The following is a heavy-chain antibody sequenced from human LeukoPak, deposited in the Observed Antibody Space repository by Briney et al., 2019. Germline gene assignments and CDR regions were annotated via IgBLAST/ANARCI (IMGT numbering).Heavy chain of an antibody. Sequence: ASVKVSCKASRGTFSSYAISWVRQAPGQGLEWMGRIIPILGIANYAQKFQGRVTITADKSTSTAYMELSSLRSEDTAVYYCAREGKTTVTTLDYWGQGTLVTVSS. D-gene: IGHD4-17*01. J-gene: IGHJ4*02. CDR3: AREGKTTVTTLDY. CDR1: RGTFSSYA. V-gene: IGHV1-69*04. CDR2: IIPILGIA.